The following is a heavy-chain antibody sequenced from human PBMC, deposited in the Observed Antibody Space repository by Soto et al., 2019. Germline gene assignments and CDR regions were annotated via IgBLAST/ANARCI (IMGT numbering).Heavy chain of an antibody. D-gene: IGHD3-10*01. CDR3: ARVGYYGSGSYYDLDAFDI. CDR2: IWYDGSNK. J-gene: IGHJ3*02. V-gene: IGHV3-33*01. CDR1: GFTFSSYG. Sequence: PGGSLRLSCAASGFTFSSYGMRWVRQAPGKGQEWVAVIWYDGSNKYYADSVKGRFTISRDNSKNTLYLQMNSLRAEDTAVYYCARVGYYGSGSYYDLDAFDIWGQGTMVTVSS.